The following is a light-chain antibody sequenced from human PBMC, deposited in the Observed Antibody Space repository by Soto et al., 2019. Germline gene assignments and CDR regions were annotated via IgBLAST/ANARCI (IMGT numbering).Light chain of an antibody. CDR3: QQYDHLPRT. CDR1: QELSNY. Sequence: DIQMIQSPSSLSASVGDRVTNTCQASQELSNYLNWYQQKPGKAPKLLIYDASNLERGVPSRFSGRGSGTDFTFTISSLQPGEFATYYCQQYDHLPRTFGRGTKVEIK. J-gene: IGKJ1*01. V-gene: IGKV1-33*01. CDR2: DAS.